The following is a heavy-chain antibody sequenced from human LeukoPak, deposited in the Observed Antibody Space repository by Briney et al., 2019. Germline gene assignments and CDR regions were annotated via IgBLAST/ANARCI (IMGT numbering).Heavy chain of an antibody. CDR3: ARATISIYPPLDY. D-gene: IGHD3-16*02. CDR1: GYTFTGYY. CDR2: INPNSGGT. V-gene: IGHV1-2*02. J-gene: IGHJ4*02. Sequence: ASVTVSCKASGYTFTGYYMHWVRQAPGQGLEWMGWINPNSGGTNYAQKFQGRVTMTRDTSISTAYMELSRLRSDDTAVYYCARATISIYPPLDYWGQGTLVTVSS.